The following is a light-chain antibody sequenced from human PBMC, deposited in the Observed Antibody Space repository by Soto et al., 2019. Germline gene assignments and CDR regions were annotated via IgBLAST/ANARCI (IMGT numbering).Light chain of an antibody. CDR3: SSWTSSSSYV. CDR1: SKEVGGYNS. V-gene: IGLV2-14*01. J-gene: IGLJ1*01. CDR2: DVS. Sequence: QSVLTQPASVSGSPGQSIAISCTGTSKEVGGYNSVSWYQQYPGKAPKLMIHDVSNRPSGVSYRFSGSQSGNTASLTISGLQAEDEADYYCSSWTSSSSYVFGSGTKVTVL.